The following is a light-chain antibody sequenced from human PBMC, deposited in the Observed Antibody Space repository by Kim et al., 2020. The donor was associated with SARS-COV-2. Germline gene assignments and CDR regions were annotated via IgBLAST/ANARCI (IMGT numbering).Light chain of an antibody. V-gene: IGLV2-14*03. Sequence: SFTISGTGTSSDIGGYTLVSWYQQHPGKAPPLIIYDVNKRPSGVSSRFSRSKSGTTASLTISGLQAEDEADYFCSSYTVITTFGVFGGGTQLTVL. CDR3: SSYTVITTFGV. CDR1: SSDIGGYTL. CDR2: DVN. J-gene: IGLJ3*02.